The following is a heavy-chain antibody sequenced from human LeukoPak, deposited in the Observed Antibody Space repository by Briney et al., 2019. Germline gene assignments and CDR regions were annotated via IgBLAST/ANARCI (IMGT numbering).Heavy chain of an antibody. CDR2: ISGSGGNT. CDR3: ANWVEGARPSLDY. CDR1: GFTFSSYA. D-gene: IGHD6-6*01. V-gene: IGHV3-23*01. Sequence: GGSLRLSCAASGFTFSSYAMAWGRQAPGTGLGWVSAISGSGGNTYYADSVKGRFTISRDNSKNTLYLQMNSLRAEDTAVYYCANWVEGARPSLDYWGQGALVTVSS. J-gene: IGHJ4*02.